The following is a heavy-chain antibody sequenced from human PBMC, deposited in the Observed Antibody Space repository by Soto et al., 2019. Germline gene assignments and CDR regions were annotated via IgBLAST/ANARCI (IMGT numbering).Heavy chain of an antibody. V-gene: IGHV4-59*01. J-gene: IGHJ4*02. CDR3: ARDYGGNSILDY. D-gene: IGHD4-17*01. CDR1: AGSISTYY. Sequence: PSETLSLTCTVSAGSISTYYWSWIRQPPGKGLEWIGNIYYSGSTNYNASLKSRVTISVDTSQNQFSLKLRSVTAADTAVYYCARDYGGNSILDYWGQGTPVTVSS. CDR2: IYYSGST.